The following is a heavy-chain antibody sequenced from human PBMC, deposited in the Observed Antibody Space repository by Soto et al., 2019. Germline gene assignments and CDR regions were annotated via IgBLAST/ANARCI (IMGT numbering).Heavy chain of an antibody. CDR1: GYTFTGYY. V-gene: IGHV1-2*02. J-gene: IGHJ6*02. CDR2: INPNSGDT. CDR3: AKGGAIVAAGTRVYLYNAMDV. Sequence: SVKVSCKASGYTFTGYYVHWVRQAPGQGLEWMGWINPNSGDTYLAQRFQGRVTMNRDTSIGTAYMELRGLTSDDTAEYYCAKGGAIVAAGTRVYLYNAMDVWGQGTTVTVS. D-gene: IGHD1-26*01.